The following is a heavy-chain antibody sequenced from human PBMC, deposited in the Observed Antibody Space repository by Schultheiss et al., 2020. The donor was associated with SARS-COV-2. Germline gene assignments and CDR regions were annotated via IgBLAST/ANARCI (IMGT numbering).Heavy chain of an antibody. CDR2: IYYSGST. Sequence: SETLSLTCTVSGGSISSGDYYWSWIRQPPGKGLEWIGYIYYSGSTYYNPSLKSRVTISVDTSKNQFSLKLSSVTAADTAVYYCARGGPDRDGYNRGVFDIWGQGTVVTVSS. J-gene: IGHJ3*02. V-gene: IGHV4-30-4*02. D-gene: IGHD5-24*01. CDR3: ARGGPDRDGYNRGVFDI. CDR1: GGSISSGDYY.